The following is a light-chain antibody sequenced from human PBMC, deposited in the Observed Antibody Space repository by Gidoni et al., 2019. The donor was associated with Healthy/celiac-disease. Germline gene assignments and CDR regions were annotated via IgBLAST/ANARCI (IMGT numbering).Light chain of an antibody. J-gene: IGKJ2*01. CDR1: QSLLHSNGYNY. CDR3: MQALQTPPYT. V-gene: IGKV2-28*01. CDR2: LGS. Sequence: IVMNPSPLPLPVTPWAPASIACRSSQSLLHSNGYNYLDWYLQKPGQSPQLLIYLGSNRASGVPDRFSGSGSGTDFTLKISRVEAEDVGVYYCMQALQTPPYTFGQGTKLEIK.